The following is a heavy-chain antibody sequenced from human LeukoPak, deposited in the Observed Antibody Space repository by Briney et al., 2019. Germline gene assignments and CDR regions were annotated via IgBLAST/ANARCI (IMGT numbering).Heavy chain of an antibody. Sequence: PSQTLSLTCTVSGGSISSGGYYWPWNRPHPGEGLGWVGYIYYSGKTYYNPSLKSRVTISEDTSKNQFSLKLTSVTAADTAVYYCARARGDSSRLDYWGQGTLVTVSS. CDR3: ARARGDSSRLDY. D-gene: IGHD4-17*01. CDR1: GGSISSGGYY. V-gene: IGHV4-31*03. J-gene: IGHJ4*02. CDR2: IYYSGKT.